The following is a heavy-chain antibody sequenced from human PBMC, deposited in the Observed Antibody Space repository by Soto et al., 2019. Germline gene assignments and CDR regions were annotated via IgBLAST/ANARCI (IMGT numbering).Heavy chain of an antibody. D-gene: IGHD3-16*02. CDR3: ARDLVPNPATLQRYTNGMDV. CDR2: ISSSSSYI. J-gene: IGHJ6*02. V-gene: IGHV3-21*01. Sequence: GGSLRLSCAASGFTFNTYSMNWVRQAPGKGLEWVSSISSSSSYIYYADSVKGRFTISRDNAKNSLYLQMNSLRAEDTAVYYCARDLVPNPATLQRYTNGMDVWGQGTMVTVSS. CDR1: GFTFNTYS.